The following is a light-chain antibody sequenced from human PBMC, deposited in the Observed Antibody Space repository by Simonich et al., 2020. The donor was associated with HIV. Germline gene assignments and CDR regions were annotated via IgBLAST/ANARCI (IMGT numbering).Light chain of an antibody. Sequence: QSALTQPASVSGSPGQSITISCTGTSSDVGNYNYVSWYQQHPGKAPKLMIYDVSNRPSGVSNRFSGSKSGNTASLTISGLQAEDEADYYCSSYTSFTVVFGGGTKLTVL. V-gene: IGLV2-14*03. CDR3: SSYTSFTVV. CDR2: DVS. CDR1: SSDVGNYNY. J-gene: IGLJ2*01.